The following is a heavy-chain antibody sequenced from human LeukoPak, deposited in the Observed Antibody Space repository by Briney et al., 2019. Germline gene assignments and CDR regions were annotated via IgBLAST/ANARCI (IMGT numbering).Heavy chain of an antibody. Sequence: PSETLSLTCTVSGGSISSSSYYWGWIRQPPGKGLEWIGSIYYSGSTYYNPSLKSRVTISVDTSKNQFSLKLSSVTAADTAMFYCARHPRNKYYYGSGRNAPFDYWGQGSLVTVSS. CDR3: ARHPRNKYYYGSGRNAPFDY. J-gene: IGHJ4*02. V-gene: IGHV4-39*01. CDR1: GGSISSSSYY. CDR2: IYYSGST. D-gene: IGHD3-10*01.